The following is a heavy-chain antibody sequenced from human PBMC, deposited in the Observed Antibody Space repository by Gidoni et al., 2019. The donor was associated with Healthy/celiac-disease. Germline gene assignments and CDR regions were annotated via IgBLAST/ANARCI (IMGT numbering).Heavy chain of an antibody. D-gene: IGHD1-26*01. V-gene: IGHV4-59*01. CDR1: GGSISSYY. J-gene: IGHJ3*02. CDR2: LYYSGST. Sequence: QVQLQESGPGLVKPSETLSLTCTVSGGSISSYYWSWIRQPPGKGLEWIGYLYYSGSTNYNPSLKSRVTISVDTSKNQFSLKLSSVTAADTAVYYCARDLYSGSYSAFDIWGQGTMVTVSS. CDR3: ARDLYSGSYSAFDI.